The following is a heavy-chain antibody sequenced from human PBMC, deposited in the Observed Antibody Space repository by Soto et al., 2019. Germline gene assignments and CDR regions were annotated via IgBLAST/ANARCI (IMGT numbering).Heavy chain of an antibody. V-gene: IGHV2-5*01. CDR1: GFSLSTSGVG. Sequence: SGPTLVNPTQTLTLTCTFSGFSLSTSGVGVGWIRQPPGKALEWLALIYWNDDKRYSPSLKSRLTITKDTSKNQVVLTMTNMDPVDTATYYCAHWGREQWLAAKYYWFGHWGQGTLVTVS. CDR2: IYWNDDK. CDR3: AHWGREQWLAAKYYWFGH. J-gene: IGHJ5*02. D-gene: IGHD6-19*01.